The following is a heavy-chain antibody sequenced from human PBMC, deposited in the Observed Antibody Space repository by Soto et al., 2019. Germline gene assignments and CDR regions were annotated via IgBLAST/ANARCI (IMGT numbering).Heavy chain of an antibody. D-gene: IGHD3-3*01. V-gene: IGHV3-48*02. CDR3: ARDLPPHRRNDFWSGPLFDP. CDR2: ISSSSSTI. Sequence: GGSLRLSCAASGFTFSSYSMNWVRQAPGKGLEWVSSISSSSSTIYYADSVKGRFTISRDNAKNSLYLQMNSLRDEDTAVYYCARDLPPHRRNDFWSGPLFDPWGQGTLVTVSS. J-gene: IGHJ5*02. CDR1: GFTFSSYS.